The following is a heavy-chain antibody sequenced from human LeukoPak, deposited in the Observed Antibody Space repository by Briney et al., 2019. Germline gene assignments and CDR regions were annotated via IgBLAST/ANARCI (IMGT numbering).Heavy chain of an antibody. CDR3: ARSLCGDCRGGYYFDY. CDR2: IYYSGST. CDR1: GGSISSYY. J-gene: IGHJ4*02. Sequence: SEMLSLTCTVSGGSISSYYWSWIRQPPGKGLEWIGYIYYSGSTNYNPSLKSRVTISVDTSKNQFSLKLSSVTAADTAVYYCARSLCGDCRGGYYFDYWGQGTLVTVSS. D-gene: IGHD2-21*01. V-gene: IGHV4-59*01.